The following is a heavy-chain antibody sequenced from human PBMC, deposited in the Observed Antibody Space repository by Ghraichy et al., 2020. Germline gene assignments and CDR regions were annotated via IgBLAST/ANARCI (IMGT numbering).Heavy chain of an antibody. V-gene: IGHV4-59*01. CDR2: IYYSGST. CDR1: GGSISSYY. D-gene: IGHD1-1*01. Sequence: SETLSLTCTVSGGSISSYYWSWIRQPPGKGLEWIGYIYYSGSTNYNPSLNSRVTISVDTSKNQFSLKLSSVTAADTAVYYCARDGNYGMDVWGQGTTVTVSS. CDR3: ARDGNYGMDV. J-gene: IGHJ6*02.